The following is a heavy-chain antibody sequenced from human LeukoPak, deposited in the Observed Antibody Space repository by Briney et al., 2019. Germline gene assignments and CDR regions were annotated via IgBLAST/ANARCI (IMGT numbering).Heavy chain of an antibody. CDR1: GFTFSSYW. V-gene: IGHV3-7*01. D-gene: IGHD6-13*01. CDR3: ARGRSFQIFDY. Sequence: GGSLRLSCAASGFTFSSYWMSWVRQAPGKGLEWVANIKQDGSEKYYVDSVKGRFTISRVNAKNSLYLQMNSPRAEDTAVYYCARGRSFQIFDYWGQGTLVTVSS. J-gene: IGHJ4*02. CDR2: IKQDGSEK.